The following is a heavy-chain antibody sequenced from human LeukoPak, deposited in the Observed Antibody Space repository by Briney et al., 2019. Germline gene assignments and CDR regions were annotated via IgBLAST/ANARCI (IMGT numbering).Heavy chain of an antibody. CDR3: AKRNFLGYCSSATCYHWFDP. D-gene: IGHD2-2*01. CDR1: VCSFTDYY. V-gene: IGHV1-2*02. J-gene: IGHJ5*02. CDR2: INPNSGGT. Sequence: ASVNVSYTASVCSFTDYYMHWVRQAPGQGLEWRGWINPNSGGTNYAQKFQGRVTMTRDTSISTAYMELSRLRSDDTAVYYCAKRNFLGYCSSATCYHWFDPWGQGTLVTVSS.